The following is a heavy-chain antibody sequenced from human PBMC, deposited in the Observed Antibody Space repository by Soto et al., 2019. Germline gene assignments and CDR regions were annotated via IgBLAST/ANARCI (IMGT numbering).Heavy chain of an antibody. CDR1: GGSISSYY. D-gene: IGHD5-18*01. Sequence: QVQLQESGPGLVKPSETLSLTCTVSGGSISSYYWSWIRQPPGKGLEWIGYIYYSGSTNYNPSLKSRVTISVDTPKNQCSLKLSSVTAADTAVYYCARGLEAQLWLPSLDYWGQGTLVTVSS. CDR2: IYYSGST. CDR3: ARGLEAQLWLPSLDY. V-gene: IGHV4-59*01. J-gene: IGHJ4*02.